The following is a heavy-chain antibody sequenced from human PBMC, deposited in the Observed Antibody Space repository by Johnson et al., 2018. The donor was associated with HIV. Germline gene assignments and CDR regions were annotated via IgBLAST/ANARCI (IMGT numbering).Heavy chain of an antibody. CDR1: GFTFSSYW. CDR2: INSDGSST. Sequence: VQLVESGGGLVQPGGSLRLSCAASGFTFSSYWMHWVRQAPGKGLVWVSRINSDGSSTSYADSVKGRFTISRDNAKNTLYLQMNNLRAEDTAVYYCARDPSRSPGAFDIWGQGTMVTVSS. CDR3: ARDPSRSPGAFDI. J-gene: IGHJ3*02. V-gene: IGHV3-74*01.